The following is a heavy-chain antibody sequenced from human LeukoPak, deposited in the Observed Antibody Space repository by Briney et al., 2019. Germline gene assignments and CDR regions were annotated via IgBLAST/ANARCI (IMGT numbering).Heavy chain of an antibody. CDR1: GSSFTGYH. CDR2: VNPKTGGT. V-gene: IGHV1-2*02. Sequence: GASVKVSCKAFGSSFTGYHLHWVRQAPRLGLEWMGWVNPKTGGTNYARKFQGRVTMTRDTSINTVHMELSRLTSDDTAVYYCAREFSSKLEWLAYVTGDDDFDVWGQGTMITVS. D-gene: IGHD3-3*01. CDR3: AREFSSKLEWLAYVTGDDDFDV. J-gene: IGHJ3*01.